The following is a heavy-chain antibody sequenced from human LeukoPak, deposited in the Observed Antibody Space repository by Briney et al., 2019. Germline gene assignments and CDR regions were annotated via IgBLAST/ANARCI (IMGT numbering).Heavy chain of an antibody. J-gene: IGHJ3*02. D-gene: IGHD5-12*01. CDR1: GGSISSYY. V-gene: IGHV4-4*07. CDR3: ARSYVDIVAASDAFDI. Sequence: SETLSLTCTVSGGSISSYYWSWIRQPAGKGLEWIGRVYTSGSPNYNPSLESRVTMSVDTSKNQFSLNLSSVTAADTAVYYCARSYVDIVAASDAFDIWDQGTMVTVSS. CDR2: VYTSGSP.